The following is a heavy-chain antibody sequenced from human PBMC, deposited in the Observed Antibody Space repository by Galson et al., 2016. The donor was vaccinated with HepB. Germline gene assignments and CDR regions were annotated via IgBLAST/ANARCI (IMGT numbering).Heavy chain of an antibody. D-gene: IGHD3-22*01. CDR3: AKYRDHSSGYYPLDY. V-gene: IGHV3-23*01. Sequence: SLRLSCAASGFTFTSYAMSWVRQAPGKGLEWVSAINGGGGFTYHADSVKGRFTISRDNFKNTVYLQMNSLRAEDTAVYYCAKYRDHSSGYYPLDYWGQGTLVTVSS. J-gene: IGHJ4*02. CDR1: GFTFTSYA. CDR2: INGGGGFT.